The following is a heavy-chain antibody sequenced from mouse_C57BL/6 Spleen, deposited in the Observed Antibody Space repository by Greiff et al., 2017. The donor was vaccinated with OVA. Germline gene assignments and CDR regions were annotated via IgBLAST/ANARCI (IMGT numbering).Heavy chain of an antibody. CDR1: GFTFSDYG. CDR3: ARVTGKGAMDY. V-gene: IGHV5-17*01. CDR2: ISSGSSTI. Sequence: EVQLVESGGGLVKPGGSLKLSCAASGFTFSDYGMHWVRPAPGKGLEWVAYISSGSSTIYYADTVKGRFTISRDDAKNTLFLQMTSLRSEDTAMYDCARVTGKGAMDYWGQGTSVTVSS. J-gene: IGHJ4*01. D-gene: IGHD4-1*01.